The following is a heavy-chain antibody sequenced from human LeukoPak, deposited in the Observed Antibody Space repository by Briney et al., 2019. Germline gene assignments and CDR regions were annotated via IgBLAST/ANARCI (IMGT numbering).Heavy chain of an antibody. Sequence: SETLSLTCSVSGGSIKTYNYYWAWIRQPPGKGLEWIGTIYYNGNTYYNPSLSSRVIIAVDTSRKDFSLKLRSVTAADTAIYYCAKGHGDYSPAYYFDHWGQGSLVTVSS. CDR3: AKGHGDYSPAYYFDH. V-gene: IGHV4-39*07. D-gene: IGHD4-17*01. CDR1: GGSIKTYNYY. J-gene: IGHJ4*02. CDR2: IYYNGNT.